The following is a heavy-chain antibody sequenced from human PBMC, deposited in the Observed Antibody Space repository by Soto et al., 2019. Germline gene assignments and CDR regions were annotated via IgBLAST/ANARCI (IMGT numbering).Heavy chain of an antibody. J-gene: IGHJ6*03. V-gene: IGHV1-18*01. D-gene: IGHD6-19*01. CDR2: ISAYNGNT. CDR3: ARGGWYGGYYYYYMDV. CDR1: GYTFTSYG. Sequence: QVQLVQSGAEVKKPGASVKVSCKASGYTFTSYGISWVRQAPGQGLEWMGWISAYNGNTNYPQKLESRGTMTTDTYTSTAYVELRSLRSDDTAVYYCARGGWYGGYYYYYMDVWGKGTTVTVSS.